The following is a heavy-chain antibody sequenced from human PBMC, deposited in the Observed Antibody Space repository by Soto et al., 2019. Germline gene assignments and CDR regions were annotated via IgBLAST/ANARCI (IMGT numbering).Heavy chain of an antibody. CDR2: IFANGHT. CDR3: ARLGNYYDSSGYYGYFDY. Sequence: KASETLSLTCIVSGGSISEKYWNWVRQPPGKGLEWIGLIFANGHTDYNPSLKSRVTISVDTSKNQFSLKLSSVTAADTAVYYCARLGNYYDSSGYYGYFDYWGQGTLVTVSS. V-gene: IGHV4-4*08. CDR1: GGSISEKY. J-gene: IGHJ4*02. D-gene: IGHD3-22*01.